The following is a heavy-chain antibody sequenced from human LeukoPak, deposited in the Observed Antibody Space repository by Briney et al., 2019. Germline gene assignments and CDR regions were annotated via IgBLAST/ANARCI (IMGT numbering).Heavy chain of an antibody. CDR1: GYTFTGYY. V-gene: IGHV1-2*02. D-gene: IGHD6-13*01. CDR3: ARDKQQLVRVHYYYYYMDV. Sequence: ASVKVSCKASGYTFTGYYMHWVRQAPGQGLEWMGWINPNSGGTNYAQKFQGRVTMTRDTSISTAYMELSRLRSDDTAVYYCARDKQQLVRVHYYYYYMDVWGKGTTVTISS. J-gene: IGHJ6*03. CDR2: INPNSGGT.